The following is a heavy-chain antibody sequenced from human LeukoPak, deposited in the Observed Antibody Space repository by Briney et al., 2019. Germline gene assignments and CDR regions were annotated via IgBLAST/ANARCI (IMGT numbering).Heavy chain of an antibody. CDR2: INHSGST. Sequence: PSETLSLTCAVYGGSFSGYYWSWIRQPPGKGLEWIGEINHSGSTNYNPSLKSRVTISVDTSKNRFSLKLSSVTAADTAVYYCARGRIGGMDVWGQGTTVTVSS. CDR1: GGSFSGYY. J-gene: IGHJ6*02. CDR3: ARGRIGGMDV. D-gene: IGHD1-14*01. V-gene: IGHV4-34*01.